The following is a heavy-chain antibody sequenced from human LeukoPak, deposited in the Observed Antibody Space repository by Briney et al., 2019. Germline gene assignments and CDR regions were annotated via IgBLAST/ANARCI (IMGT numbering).Heavy chain of an antibody. CDR1: GFTFSSYG. D-gene: IGHD1-26*01. Sequence: GGSLRLSCAASGFTFSSYGMHWVRQAPGKGLEWVAFIRYDGSNKYYADSVKGRFTISRDNSKNTLYLQMNSLRAEDTAVYYCARGPGWELPPYYFDYWGQGTLVTVSS. CDR3: ARGPGWELPPYYFDY. V-gene: IGHV3-30*02. CDR2: IRYDGSNK. J-gene: IGHJ4*02.